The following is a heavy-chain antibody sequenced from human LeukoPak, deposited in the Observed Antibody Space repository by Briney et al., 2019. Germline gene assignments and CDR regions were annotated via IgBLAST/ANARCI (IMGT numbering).Heavy chain of an antibody. D-gene: IGHD5-12*01. CDR2: IYYSGST. Sequence: SETLYLTCTVSGGSISNSSYYWGWIRQPPGKGLEWIGSIYYSGSTYYNPSLKSRVTISVDTSKKQFSLKLSSVTAADTALYYCARDQRSGYSGYDYYYYYYMDVWGKGTTVTVSS. CDR3: ARDQRSGYSGYDYYYYYYMDV. CDR1: GGSISNSSYY. J-gene: IGHJ6*03. V-gene: IGHV4-39*07.